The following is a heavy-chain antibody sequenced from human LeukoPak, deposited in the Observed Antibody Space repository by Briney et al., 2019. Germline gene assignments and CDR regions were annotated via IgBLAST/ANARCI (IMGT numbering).Heavy chain of an antibody. J-gene: IGHJ5*02. V-gene: IGHV4-61*02. CDR2: IYTSGNT. Sequence: SETLPLTCTVSGGSISSGSHYRSWIRQPAGKGLEWIGRIYTSGNTNYNPSLKSRVTISLDTSKNQFSLNLSSVTAADTAVYYCAGEVGGSWFDPWGLGTLVTVSS. D-gene: IGHD1-26*01. CDR1: GGSISSGSHY. CDR3: AGEVGGSWFDP.